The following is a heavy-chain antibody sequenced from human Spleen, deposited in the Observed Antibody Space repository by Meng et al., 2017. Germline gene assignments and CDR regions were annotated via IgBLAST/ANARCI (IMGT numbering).Heavy chain of an antibody. D-gene: IGHD6-13*01. CDR3: AKDIGSWHKGHFDY. CDR2: ITNSGGST. CDR1: GFTFSTYG. V-gene: IGHV3-23*01. J-gene: IGHJ4*02. Sequence: GESLKISCAASGFTFSTYGMTWVRQAPGKGLEWVSAITNSGGSTYYADSVKGRFTISRDNSKNTLNLQMNNLRAEDTAEYYCAKDIGSWHKGHFDYWGQGTLVNGAS.